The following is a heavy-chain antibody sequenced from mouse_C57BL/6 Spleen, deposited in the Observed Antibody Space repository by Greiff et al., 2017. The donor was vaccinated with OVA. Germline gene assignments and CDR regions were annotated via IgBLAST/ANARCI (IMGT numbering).Heavy chain of an antibody. J-gene: IGHJ4*01. CDR1: GYTFTSYW. CDR3: ARGVDGYYAMDY. D-gene: IGHD2-3*01. CDR2: IYPGSGST. V-gene: IGHV1-55*01. Sequence: VQLQQPGAELVKPGASVKMSCKASGYTFTSYWMTWVKQRPGQGLEWIGDIYPGSGSTNYNEKFKSKATLTVDTSSSTAYMQLSSLTSEDSAVYYCARGVDGYYAMDYWGQGTSVTVSS.